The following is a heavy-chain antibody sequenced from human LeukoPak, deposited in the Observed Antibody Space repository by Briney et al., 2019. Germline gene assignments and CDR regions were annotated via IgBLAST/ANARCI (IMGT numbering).Heavy chain of an antibody. V-gene: IGHV3-30*04. CDR1: GFTSSTYA. CDR3: ARDIVIVPDGIFDY. CDR2: ISYDGSNK. Sequence: PGGSLRLSCAASGFTSSTYAMHWVRQAPGKGLDWVALISYDGSNKYYADSVKGRFSISRDNSKNTLYLQMSSLRAEDTAVYYCARDIVIVPDGIFDYWGQGTLVTVSS. J-gene: IGHJ4*02. D-gene: IGHD2-2*02.